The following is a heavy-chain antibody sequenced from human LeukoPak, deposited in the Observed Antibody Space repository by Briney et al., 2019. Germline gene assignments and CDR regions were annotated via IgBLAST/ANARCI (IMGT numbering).Heavy chain of an antibody. Sequence: PGGSLRLSCAASGFTFSSYGMHWVRQAPGKGLEWVAGISDSGGSTNYADSVKGRFTVSRDNPKNTLYLQMKSLRAEDTAVYFCAKRGVVIRVILVGFHKEAYYFDSWGQGALVTVSS. V-gene: IGHV3-23*01. J-gene: IGHJ4*02. CDR2: ISDSGGST. CDR3: AKRGVVIRVILVGFHKEAYYFDS. CDR1: GFTFSSYG. D-gene: IGHD3-22*01.